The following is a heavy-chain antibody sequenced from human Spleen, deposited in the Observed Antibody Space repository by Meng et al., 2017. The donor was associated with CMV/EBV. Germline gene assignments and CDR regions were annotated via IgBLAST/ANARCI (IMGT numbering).Heavy chain of an antibody. V-gene: IGHV1-2*02. CDR2: INPNSGDT. J-gene: IGHJ4*02. Sequence: ASVKVSCKASGYTFTGYYLHWVRQAPGQGLEWMGWINPNSGDTNYAEDFQGRVIMTRDTSISTAYMELRSLRSDDTAVYYCARDAYGSGSYLTGYYFDYWGQGTLVTVSS. D-gene: IGHD3-10*01. CDR3: ARDAYGSGSYLTGYYFDY. CDR1: GYTFTGYY.